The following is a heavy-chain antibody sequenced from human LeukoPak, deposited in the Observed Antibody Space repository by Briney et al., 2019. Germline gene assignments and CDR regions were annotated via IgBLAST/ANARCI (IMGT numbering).Heavy chain of an antibody. Sequence: GASVKVSCKASGYTFTGYKMYWVRQAPGQGLEWMGWINPDSGGTRYPQQFQGRVTMTRDTSTTTAHMELNSLRSDDTAVYYCARGRGAAAVYYFDYWGQGTLVTVSS. J-gene: IGHJ4*02. V-gene: IGHV1-2*02. CDR1: GYTFTGYK. CDR2: INPDSGGT. D-gene: IGHD6-13*01. CDR3: ARGRGAAAVYYFDY.